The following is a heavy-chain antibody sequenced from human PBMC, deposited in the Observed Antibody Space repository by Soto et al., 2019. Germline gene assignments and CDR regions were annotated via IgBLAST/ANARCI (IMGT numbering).Heavy chain of an antibody. D-gene: IGHD6-13*01. J-gene: IGHJ6*02. V-gene: IGHV1-69*13. Sequence: SVKVSCKASGGTFSSYAISWVRQAPGQGLEWMGGIIPIFGTANYAQKFQGRVTITADESTSTAYMELSSLRSEDTAVYYCAICIAAAGRPDCDGMDVWGQGTTVTVSS. CDR2: IIPIFGTA. CDR1: GGTFSSYA. CDR3: AICIAAAGRPDCDGMDV.